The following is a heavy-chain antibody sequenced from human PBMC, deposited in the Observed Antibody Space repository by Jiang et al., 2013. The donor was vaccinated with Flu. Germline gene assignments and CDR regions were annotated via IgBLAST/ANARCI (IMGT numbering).Heavy chain of an antibody. D-gene: IGHD3-3*01. V-gene: IGHV1-58*01. CDR2: IVVGSGNT. J-gene: IGHJ4*02. Sequence: GAEVKKPGTSVKVSCKASGFTLTSSAVQWVRQARGQRLEWIGWIVVGSGNTNYAQKFQERVTITRDMSTSTAYMELSSLRSEDTAIYYCAASPGRGTYYYDFWNDNWGFDYWGQGTLVTVSS. CDR1: GFTLTSSA. CDR3: AASPGRGTYYYDFWNDNWGFDY.